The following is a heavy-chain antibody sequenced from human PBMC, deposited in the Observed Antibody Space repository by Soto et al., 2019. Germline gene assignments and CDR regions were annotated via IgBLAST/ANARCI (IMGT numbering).Heavy chain of an antibody. V-gene: IGHV3-13*01. J-gene: IGHJ6*03. Sequence: TGGSLRLSCAASGFTFSSYDMHWVRQATGKGLEWVSAIGTAGDTYYPGSVKGRFTISRENAKNSLYLQMNSLRAGDTAVYYCARGSGYDDYYYYYYMDVWGKGTTVTVSS. CDR3: ARGSGYDDYYYYYYMDV. CDR2: IGTAGDT. D-gene: IGHD3-22*01. CDR1: GFTFSSYD.